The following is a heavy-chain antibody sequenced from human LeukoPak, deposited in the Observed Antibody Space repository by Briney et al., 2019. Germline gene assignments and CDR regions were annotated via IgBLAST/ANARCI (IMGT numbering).Heavy chain of an antibody. Sequence: PGGSLRLSCAASGFTFSSYAMHWVRQAPGKGLEWVSYISSRGSTIYYADSVKGRFTISRDNAKNSLFLQMNSLRAEDTAVYYCAKDGSYYDSSGLHGSWGQGTLVTVSS. V-gene: IGHV3-48*04. D-gene: IGHD3-22*01. CDR3: AKDGSYYDSSGLHGS. CDR2: ISSRGSTI. J-gene: IGHJ4*02. CDR1: GFTFSSYA.